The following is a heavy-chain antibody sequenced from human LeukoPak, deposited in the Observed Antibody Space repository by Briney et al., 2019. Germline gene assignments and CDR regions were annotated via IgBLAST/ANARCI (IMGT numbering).Heavy chain of an antibody. D-gene: IGHD6-6*01. CDR2: ISAYNGNT. V-gene: IGHV1-18*01. J-gene: IGHJ5*02. CDR3: AGDGYSSSLSGWFDP. CDR1: GYTFTSYG. Sequence: ASVKVSCKASGYTFTSYGISWVRQAPGHGLEWMGWISAYNGNTNYAQKLQGRVTMTTDTSTSTAYMELRSLRSDDTAVYYCAGDGYSSSLSGWFDPWGQGTLVTVSS.